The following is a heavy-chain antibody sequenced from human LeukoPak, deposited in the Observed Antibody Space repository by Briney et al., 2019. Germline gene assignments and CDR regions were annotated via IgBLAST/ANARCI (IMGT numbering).Heavy chain of an antibody. D-gene: IGHD3-10*01. CDR2: INPNSGGT. J-gene: IGHJ6*02. CDR3: AGGGDGSFNYYGMDV. CDR1: GYTFTGYY. V-gene: IGHV1-2*02. Sequence: GASVKVSCKASGYTFTGYYMHWVRQAPGQGLEWMGWINPNSGGTNYAQKFQGRVTMTRDTSISTAYMELSRLRSDDTAVYYCAGGGDGSFNYYGMDVWGQGTTVTVSS.